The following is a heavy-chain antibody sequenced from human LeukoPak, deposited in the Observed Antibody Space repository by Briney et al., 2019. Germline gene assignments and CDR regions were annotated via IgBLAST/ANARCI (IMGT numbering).Heavy chain of an antibody. V-gene: IGHV3-74*01. CDR3: ARDRATTMFDY. CDR2: INSDGSST. D-gene: IGHD5-24*01. Sequence: GGSLRLSCAASGFTFSNYWMHWVRQAPGKGLMWVSRINSDGSSTTYADSVKGRFTISRDNAKNTLYLQMNSLRADDTAVYYCARDRATTMFDYWAQGTLVTVSS. J-gene: IGHJ4*02. CDR1: GFTFSNYW.